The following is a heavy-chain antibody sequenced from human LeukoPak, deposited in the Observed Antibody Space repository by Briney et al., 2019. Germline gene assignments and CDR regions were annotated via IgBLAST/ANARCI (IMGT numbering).Heavy chain of an antibody. CDR3: AKVAEVGATGYYYYMDV. D-gene: IGHD1-26*01. Sequence: GGSLRLSCAASGFTVSSNYMNWVRQAPGKGLEWVSVIYSGGSTYYADSVKGRFAISRDNSKNTLYLQMNSLRAEDTAVYYCAKVAEVGATGYYYYMDVWGKGTTVTISS. V-gene: IGHV3-66*01. CDR2: IYSGGST. J-gene: IGHJ6*03. CDR1: GFTVSSNY.